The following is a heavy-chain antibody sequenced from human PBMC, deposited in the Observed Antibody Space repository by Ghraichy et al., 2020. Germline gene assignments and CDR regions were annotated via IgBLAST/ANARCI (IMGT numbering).Heavy chain of an antibody. D-gene: IGHD3-16*01. CDR3: ARHLLGVATSHWFDP. CDR1: GGSISSSSYY. Sequence: SETLSLTCTVSGGSISSSSYYWGWIRQPPGKGLEWIGSIYYSGSTYYNPSLKSRVTISVDTSKNQFSLKLSSVTAADTAVYYCARHLLGVATSHWFDPWGQGTLVTVSS. CDR2: IYYSGST. V-gene: IGHV4-39*01. J-gene: IGHJ5*02.